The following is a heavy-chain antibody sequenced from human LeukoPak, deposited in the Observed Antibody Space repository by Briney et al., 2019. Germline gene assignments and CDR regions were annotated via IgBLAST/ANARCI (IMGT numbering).Heavy chain of an antibody. CDR2: TSYDGSNK. Sequence: GRSLRLSCAASGFTLSSYAMHWVRQAPGKGLEWVAVTSYDGSNKHCADSVKGRFTISRDNSKNTLYVQMNSLRAEDTAVYYCARDKVVRLQEYYYYGMDVWGQGTTVTVSS. J-gene: IGHJ6*01. CDR3: ARDKVVRLQEYYYYGMDV. V-gene: IGHV3-30-3*01. CDR1: GFTLSSYA. D-gene: IGHD3-16*01.